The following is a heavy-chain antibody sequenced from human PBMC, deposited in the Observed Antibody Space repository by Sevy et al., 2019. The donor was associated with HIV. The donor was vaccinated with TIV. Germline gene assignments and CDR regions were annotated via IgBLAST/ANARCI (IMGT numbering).Heavy chain of an antibody. CDR3: AILSWYSSGGLWFET. D-gene: IGHD6-19*01. Sequence: SETLSLTCTVSGGSISTNSYYWGWIRQPPGKGLEWIGTIYYSGSTYYNPSLKSRVTTSVDTSKNQFSRKPSSVTAANTAVYYSAILSWYSSGGLWFETWGQGTLVTVSS. V-gene: IGHV4-39*01. CDR2: IYYSGST. J-gene: IGHJ5*02. CDR1: GGSISTNSYY.